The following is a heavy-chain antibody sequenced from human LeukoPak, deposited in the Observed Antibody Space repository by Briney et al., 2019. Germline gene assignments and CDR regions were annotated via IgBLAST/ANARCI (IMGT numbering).Heavy chain of an antibody. J-gene: IGHJ4*02. CDR3: ARGNGVSLHDFWSGYFVWEFDY. Sequence: SETLSLTCTDSGGSISSSSYYWGWIRQPPGKGLVWIGSIYYSRSTYYNPSLKSRVTLSVDTSKNQFSLKLSSVTAADTAVYYCARGNGVSLHDFWSGYFVWEFDYWGQGTLVTVSS. CDR1: GGSISSSSYY. D-gene: IGHD3-3*01. CDR2: IYYSRST. V-gene: IGHV4-39*01.